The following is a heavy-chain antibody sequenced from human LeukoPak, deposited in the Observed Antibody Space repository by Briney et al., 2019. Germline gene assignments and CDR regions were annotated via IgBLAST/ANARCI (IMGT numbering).Heavy chain of an antibody. CDR2: IYYSGST. V-gene: IGHV4-59*01. CDR3: ARDRDGYNRFDY. Sequence: VKPSETLSLPCTVSGGSISSYYWSWIRQPPGKGLEWIGYIYYSGSTNYNPSLKSRVTISVDTPKNQFSLKLSSVTAADTAVYYCARDRDGYNRFDYWGQGTLVTVSS. D-gene: IGHD5-24*01. CDR1: GGSISSYY. J-gene: IGHJ4*02.